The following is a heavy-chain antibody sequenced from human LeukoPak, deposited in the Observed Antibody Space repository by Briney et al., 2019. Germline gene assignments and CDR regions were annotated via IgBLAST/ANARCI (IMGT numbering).Heavy chain of an antibody. V-gene: IGHV4-39*01. Sequence: SETLSLTCTVSGGSISSSSYYWGWIRQPPGKGLEWIGSIYYSGSTYYNPSLKSRVTISVDTSKNQFSLKLSSVTAADTAVYYCARVRYFDGISTFDYWGQGTLVTVSS. D-gene: IGHD3-9*01. CDR1: GGSISSSSYY. CDR3: ARVRYFDGISTFDY. CDR2: IYYSGST. J-gene: IGHJ4*02.